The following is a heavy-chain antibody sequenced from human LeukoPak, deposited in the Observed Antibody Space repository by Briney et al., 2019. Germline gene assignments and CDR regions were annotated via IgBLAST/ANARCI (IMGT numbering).Heavy chain of an antibody. J-gene: IGHJ4*02. V-gene: IGHV4-39*07. D-gene: IGHD3-9*01. CDR1: GGSISSSSYY. CDR3: ARSRIRYFDLDY. Sequence: SETLSLTCTVSGGSISSSSYYWGWIRQPPGKGLEWIGSIYYSGSTHYNPSLKSRITISVDTSKNQFSLKLSSVTAADTAVYYCARSRIRYFDLDYWGQGTLVTASS. CDR2: IYYSGST.